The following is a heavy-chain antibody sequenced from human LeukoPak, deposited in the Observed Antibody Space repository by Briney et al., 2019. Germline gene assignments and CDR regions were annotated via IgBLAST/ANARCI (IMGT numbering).Heavy chain of an antibody. CDR3: ARANVAGKPYYGMDV. J-gene: IGHJ6*02. Sequence: PGGSLRLSCAASGFTFSSYSMNWVRQAPGKGLEWVPSISSSSSYIYYADSVKGRFTISRDNAKNSLYLQMNSLRAEDTAVCYCARANVAGKPYYGMDVWGQGTTVTVSS. D-gene: IGHD6-19*01. CDR1: GFTFSSYS. CDR2: ISSSSSYI. V-gene: IGHV3-21*01.